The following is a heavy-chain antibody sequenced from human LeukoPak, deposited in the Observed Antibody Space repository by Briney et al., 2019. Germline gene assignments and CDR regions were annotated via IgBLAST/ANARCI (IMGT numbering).Heavy chain of an antibody. CDR1: GFTFSVYS. CDR3: AKDRVVLAGDFDY. D-gene: IGHD2-15*01. J-gene: IGHJ4*02. Sequence: PGGSLRLSCAASGFTFSVYSMNWVRQAPGKGLEWVAVIWYDGSNKYYADSVKGRFTISRDNSKNTLYLQMNSLRAEDTAVYYCAKDRVVLAGDFDYWGQGTLVTVSS. V-gene: IGHV3-30*02. CDR2: IWYDGSNK.